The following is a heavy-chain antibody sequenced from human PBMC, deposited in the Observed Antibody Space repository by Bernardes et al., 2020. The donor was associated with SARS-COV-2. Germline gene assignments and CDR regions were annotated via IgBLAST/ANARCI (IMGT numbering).Heavy chain of an antibody. CDR2: INHSGST. V-gene: IGHV4-34*01. CDR3: ARLPAARKQWLVRGGAFDI. CDR1: GGSFSGYY. J-gene: IGHJ3*02. Sequence: SETLSLTCAVYGGSFSGYYWSWIRQPPGKGLEWIGEINHSGSTNYNPSLKSRVTISVDTSKNQFSLKLSSVTAADTAVYYCARLPAARKQWLVRGGAFDIWGQGTMVTVSS. D-gene: IGHD6-19*01.